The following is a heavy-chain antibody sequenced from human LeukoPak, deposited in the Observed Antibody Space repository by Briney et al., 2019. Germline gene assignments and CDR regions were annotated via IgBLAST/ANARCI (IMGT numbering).Heavy chain of an antibody. CDR3: VRGGLEPFDY. J-gene: IGHJ4*02. CDR1: GFVFSKYW. CDR2: INPEETTI. Sequence: GGSLRLSCAASGFVFSKYWMHWVRQAPGKGLVWVSRINPEETTINYADSVKGRFTISRDNARNTLYLQMDSLRVEDVGIYYCVRGGLEPFDYWGQGTPVSVSS. D-gene: IGHD1-1*01. V-gene: IGHV3-74*01.